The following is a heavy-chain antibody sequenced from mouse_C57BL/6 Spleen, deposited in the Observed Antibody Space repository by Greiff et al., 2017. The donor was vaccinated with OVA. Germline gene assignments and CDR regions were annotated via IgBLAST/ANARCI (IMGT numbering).Heavy chain of an antibody. Sequence: EVMLVESGGGLVQPGGSLKLSCAASGFTFNDYYMYWVRQTPEKRLEWVAYISNGGGSTYYPDTVKGRFTISRDNAKNTLYLQMSRLKSEDTAMYYCARHDSYGNYFAYWGQGTLVTVSA. CDR3: ARHDSYGNYFAY. J-gene: IGHJ3*01. V-gene: IGHV5-12*01. CDR1: GFTFNDYY. CDR2: ISNGGGST. D-gene: IGHD2-1*01.